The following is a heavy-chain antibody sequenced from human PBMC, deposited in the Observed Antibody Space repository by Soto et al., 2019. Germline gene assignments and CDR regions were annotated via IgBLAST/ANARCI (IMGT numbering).Heavy chain of an antibody. Sequence: SETLSLTCTVSGGSISSGGYYWSWIRQHPGKGLEWIGYIYYSGSTYYNPSLKSRVTISVDTSKNQFSLKLSSVTAADTAVYYCARERYGDYLNGNDYWGQGTLVTVSS. CDR2: IYYSGST. CDR3: ARERYGDYLNGNDY. J-gene: IGHJ4*02. D-gene: IGHD4-17*01. V-gene: IGHV4-31*03. CDR1: GGSISSGGYY.